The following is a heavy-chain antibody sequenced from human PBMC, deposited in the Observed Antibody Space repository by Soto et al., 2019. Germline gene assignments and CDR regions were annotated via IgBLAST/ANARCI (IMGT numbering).Heavy chain of an antibody. CDR2: ISNSGST. CDR1: GVVIRSDSYH. D-gene: IGHD5-12*01. V-gene: IGHV4-31*11. J-gene: IGHJ4*02. CDR3: AREKGYISGPKNFDY. Sequence: KTSETLSLTCGVSGVVIRSDSYHWSWIRQHPGKGLEWIGFISNSGSTNYNPSLKSRVTISADTSRSQFSLTLTSVTAADTAVYYCAREKGYISGPKNFDYWGQGTLVTVSS.